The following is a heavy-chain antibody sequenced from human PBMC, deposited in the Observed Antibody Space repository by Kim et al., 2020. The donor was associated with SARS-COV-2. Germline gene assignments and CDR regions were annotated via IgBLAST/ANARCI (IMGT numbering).Heavy chain of an antibody. D-gene: IGHD2-15*01. CDR3: ARDCLGSGGSCYYYYGMDV. V-gene: IGHV4-39*07. Sequence: SETLSLTCTVSGGSISSSSYYWGWIRQPPGKGLEWIGSIYYSGSTYYNPSLKSRVTISVDTSKNQFSLKLSSVTAADTAVYYCARDCLGSGGSCYYYYGMDVWGQGTTVTVSS. CDR2: IYYSGST. J-gene: IGHJ6*02. CDR1: GGSISSSSYY.